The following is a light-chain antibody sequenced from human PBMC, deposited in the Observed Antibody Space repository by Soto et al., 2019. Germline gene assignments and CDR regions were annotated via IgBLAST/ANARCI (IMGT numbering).Light chain of an antibody. J-gene: IGLJ2*01. Sequence: QSALTQPASVSGSPGQSITISCTGTSSDVGSYNLVSWYQQHPGKAPKLMIYEGSKRPSGVSNRYSGSKSGNTASLTLSGLLAEDEADYYCCSYAGSGTVVFGGGTKLTVL. CDR1: SSDVGSYNL. CDR2: EGS. CDR3: CSYAGSGTVV. V-gene: IGLV2-23*01.